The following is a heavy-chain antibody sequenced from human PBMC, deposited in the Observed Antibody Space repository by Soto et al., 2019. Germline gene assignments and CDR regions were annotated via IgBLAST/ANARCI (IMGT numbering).Heavy chain of an antibody. V-gene: IGHV3-23*01. D-gene: IGHD1-26*01. CDR2: LSGSGGST. CDR3: AKDLKWEAY. Sequence: GGSLRLSCAASGFTFSDYAMSWVRQAPGKGLEWVSTLSGSGGSTYYADSGKGRFTIARDNSKNTLYLQMNSLRAEDTAVYYCAKDLKWEAYWGQGTLVTVSS. CDR1: GFTFSDYA. J-gene: IGHJ4*02.